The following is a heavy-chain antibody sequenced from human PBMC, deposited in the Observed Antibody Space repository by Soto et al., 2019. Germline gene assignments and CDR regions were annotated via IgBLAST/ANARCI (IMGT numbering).Heavy chain of an antibody. V-gene: IGHV4-31*03. CDR3: AVIVLSGYDHPGYYYYYGKEV. CDR2: IYYSGST. Sequence: SETLSLTCTVSGGSISSGGYYWSWIRQHPGKGLEWIGYIYYSGSTYYNPSLKSRVTISVDTSKNQFSLKLSSVTAADTAVYYCAVIVLSGYDHPGYYYYYGKEVWGKGTTVTVSS. J-gene: IGHJ6*04. D-gene: IGHD5-12*01. CDR1: GGSISSGGYY.